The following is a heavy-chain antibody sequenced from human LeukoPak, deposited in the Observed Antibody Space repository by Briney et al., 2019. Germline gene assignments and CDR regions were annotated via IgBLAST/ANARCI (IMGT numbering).Heavy chain of an antibody. CDR3: ARDYYGTVDY. Sequence: GGSLRLSCAASGFTFSSYWMHWVRQAPGKGLVWVSRINSDGSNIFYADSVKGRFTISRDNAKNTLYLQMNSLRDEDTAVYYCARDYYGTVDYWGQGTLVTVSS. CDR1: GFTFSSYW. D-gene: IGHD1-26*01. CDR2: INSDGSNI. V-gene: IGHV3-74*01. J-gene: IGHJ4*02.